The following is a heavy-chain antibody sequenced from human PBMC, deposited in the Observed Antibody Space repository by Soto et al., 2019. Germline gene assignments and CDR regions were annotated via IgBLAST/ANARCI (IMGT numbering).Heavy chain of an antibody. Sequence: HPGGSLRLSCAASGFTFSSYGMHWVRQAPGKGLEWVAVISYDGSNKYYADSVKGRFTISRDNSKNTLYLQMNSLRAEDTAVYYCAKDQVRSSGWFSDSSSFDYWGQGTLVTVSS. V-gene: IGHV3-30*18. CDR3: AKDQVRSSGWFSDSSSFDY. CDR1: GFTFSSYG. CDR2: ISYDGSNK. D-gene: IGHD6-19*01. J-gene: IGHJ4*02.